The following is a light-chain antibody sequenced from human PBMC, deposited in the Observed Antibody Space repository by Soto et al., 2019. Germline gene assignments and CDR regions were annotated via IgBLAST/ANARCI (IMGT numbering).Light chain of an antibody. CDR1: QSVSSN. J-gene: IGKJ1*01. CDR3: QQYNNWPPMA. CDR2: GAS. Sequence: EIVMTQSPATLSVSPGERATLSCRASQSVSSNLAWYHQKPGQAPRLLIYGASTRATGIPARFSGSGSGTEFTLPISSLQSEDFAVYYCQQYNNWPPMAFGQGTKVEIK. V-gene: IGKV3-15*01.